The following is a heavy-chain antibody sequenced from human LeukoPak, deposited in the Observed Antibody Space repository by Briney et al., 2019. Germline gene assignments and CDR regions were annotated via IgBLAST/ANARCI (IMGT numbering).Heavy chain of an antibody. J-gene: IGHJ4*02. V-gene: IGHV4-59*01. CDR3: ARGAGSFDY. Sequence: SETLSLTCTVSGGSISSYYWSWIRQPPGKGLEWIGYIYYSGSTNYNPSLKSRVTISVDTSKNQFSLKLSSVTAADTAVYYCARGAGSFDYWGQGTLVTVSS. CDR2: IYYSGST. CDR1: GGSISSYY.